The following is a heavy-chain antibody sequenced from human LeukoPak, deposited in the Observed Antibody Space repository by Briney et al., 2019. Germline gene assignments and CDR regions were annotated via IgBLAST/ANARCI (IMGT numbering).Heavy chain of an antibody. J-gene: IGHJ4*02. D-gene: IGHD3-22*01. Sequence: PSETLSLTCTVSGGSISSSSYYWGWIRQPPAKGPEWIGSIYYSGSTLYNPSLKSRVTISVDTSKNHFSLKLSSVTAADTAVYYCARTYYYDSSGPYYWGQGTLVTVSS. CDR2: IYYSGST. V-gene: IGHV4-39*07. CDR3: ARTYYYDSSGPYY. CDR1: GGSISSSSYY.